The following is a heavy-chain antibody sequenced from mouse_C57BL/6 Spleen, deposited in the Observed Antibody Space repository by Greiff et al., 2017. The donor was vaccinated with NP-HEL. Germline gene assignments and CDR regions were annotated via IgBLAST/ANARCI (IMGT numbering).Heavy chain of an antibody. CDR3: ARDTTVVASDY. CDR1: GYTFTSYW. D-gene: IGHD1-1*01. J-gene: IGHJ2*01. CDR2: IYPGSGST. Sequence: QVQLQQPGAELVKPGTSVKMSCKASGYTFTSYWITWVKQRPGQGLEWIGDIYPGSGSTNYNEKFKSKATLTVDTSSSPAYLQLISLTSEDSAVYFCARDTTVVASDYWGQGTTLTVSS. V-gene: IGHV1-55*01.